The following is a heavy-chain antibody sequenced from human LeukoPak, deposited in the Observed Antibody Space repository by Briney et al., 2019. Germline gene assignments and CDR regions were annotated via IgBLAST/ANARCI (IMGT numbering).Heavy chain of an antibody. D-gene: IGHD3-16*01. CDR2: FCLGRDT. CDR3: ARWASISRQPGGFFDH. Sequence: PSETLSLTCTVSGDSVTNDFFWGWVRQPPGKELEWIGSFCLGRDTYYRPSLKSRVTISVDTSKNQFSLNLNSVTAADTAVYHCARWASISRQPGGFFDHWGQGTLVTVSS. CDR1: GDSVTNDFF. J-gene: IGHJ4*02. V-gene: IGHV4-38-2*02.